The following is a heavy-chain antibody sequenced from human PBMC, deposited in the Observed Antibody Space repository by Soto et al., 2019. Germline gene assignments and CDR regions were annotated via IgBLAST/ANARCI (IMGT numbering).Heavy chain of an antibody. CDR2: INDRGDKT. CDR1: GFTFINYA. D-gene: IGHD6-19*01. CDR3: ARSYSSGWEFDY. Sequence: GGSLRLSCAASGFTFINYAMSWVRQAPGKGLEWVSGINDRGDKTYYADPVTGRFTISRDNAQNSLSLKLNSLRVEDTAVYYCARSYSSGWEFDYWGQGTQVTVSS. J-gene: IGHJ4*02. V-gene: IGHV3-23*01.